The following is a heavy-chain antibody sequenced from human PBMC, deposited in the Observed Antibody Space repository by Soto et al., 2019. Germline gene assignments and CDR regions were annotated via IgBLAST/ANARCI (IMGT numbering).Heavy chain of an antibody. CDR3: ARGGYSGFEINDY. CDR1: GGSIRRFY. Sequence: SETLSLTCTFSGGSIRRFYWSWIRQPPGKGLDWIGYINDSGTTTYNPSLKSRVTISVDTSKNEFSLILSSVTAADTAVYYCARGGYSGFEINDYWGQGILVTVSS. CDR2: INDSGTT. D-gene: IGHD5-12*01. J-gene: IGHJ4*02. V-gene: IGHV4-59*01.